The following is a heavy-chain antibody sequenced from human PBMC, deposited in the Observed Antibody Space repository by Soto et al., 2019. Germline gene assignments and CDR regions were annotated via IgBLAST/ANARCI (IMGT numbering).Heavy chain of an antibody. Sequence: SEILSLTFTVSGASITNNNFYWGWVREPPGKGLDSFGNIYYLGNTFYNPSLRSRVTISADTSKNQFSLNLCSVTAAATAVYYSPRVVVPTSRHPDFYSRVPLTPADV. D-gene: IGHD2-15*01. V-gene: IGHV4-39*01. CDR3: PRVVVPTSRHPDFYSRVPLTPADV. CDR2: IYYLGNT. CDR1: GASITNNNFY. J-gene: IGHJ6*01.